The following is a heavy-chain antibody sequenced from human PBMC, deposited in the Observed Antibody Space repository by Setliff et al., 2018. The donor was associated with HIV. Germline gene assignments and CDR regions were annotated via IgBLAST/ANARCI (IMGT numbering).Heavy chain of an antibody. D-gene: IGHD3-10*01. CDR3: SRDVGVPGRGNALEY. J-gene: IGHJ4*02. V-gene: IGHV1-2*02. Sequence: ASVKVSCKASGYTLGGNYMHWVRQAPGQGLEWMGWIDPNSGGTNYAQKFEGRVTMTRDTTVNTAYIEVSSLRSDDTAVYYCSRDVGVPGRGNALEYWGQGIPVTVSS. CDR1: GYTLGGNY. CDR2: IDPNSGGT.